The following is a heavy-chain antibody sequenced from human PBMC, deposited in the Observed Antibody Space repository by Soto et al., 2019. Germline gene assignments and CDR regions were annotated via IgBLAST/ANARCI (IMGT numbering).Heavy chain of an antibody. CDR2: IGGSGTGFNT. V-gene: IGHV3-23*01. D-gene: IGHD2-2*01. CDR1: GFTFSSYP. Sequence: EVQLLESGGCLVRPGGSLRLSCAASGFTFSSYPMKWVRQGPGKGLEWVSTIGGSGTGFNTDYADSVKGRFVISRDNSKNTVYLQMNSLRAEDTALYYLARVAPYCSTTTCYIDSWGQGTLVTVSS. J-gene: IGHJ4*02. CDR3: ARVAPYCSTTTCYIDS.